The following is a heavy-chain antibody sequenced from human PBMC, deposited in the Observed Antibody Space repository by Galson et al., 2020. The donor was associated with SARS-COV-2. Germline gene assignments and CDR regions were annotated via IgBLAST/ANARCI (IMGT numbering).Heavy chain of an antibody. V-gene: IGHV3-23*01. J-gene: IGHJ6*02. CDR3: AKGVGGAYFCYHGMDV. CDR1: GFSFRSYA. Sequence: GGSLRLSCAASGFSFRSYAMNWVRQAPGKGLEWVSSISGRSAYTYYADSVKGRFTISRDNSKDTLYLEMTSLRAADTATYYCAKGVGGAYFCYHGMDVWGQGTTVTVSS. D-gene: IGHD1-26*01. CDR2: ISGRSAYT.